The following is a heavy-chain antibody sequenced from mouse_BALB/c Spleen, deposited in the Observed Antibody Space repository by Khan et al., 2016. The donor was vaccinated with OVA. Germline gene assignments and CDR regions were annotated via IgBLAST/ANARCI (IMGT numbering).Heavy chain of an antibody. J-gene: IGHJ2*01. D-gene: IGHD1-1*01. Sequence: QVQLKESGAELVKAGASVKMSCKASGYTFTSYWMHWVKQRLGKGLEWFAETNPTNGRTYYNEKFKSKSTLTVDKSSSTAYMLLSGPTFEDSAGDYSARIKKVVATYFDYWGEGTTLTVSS. CDR3: ARIKKVVATYFDY. CDR1: GYTFTSYW. V-gene: IGHV1S81*02. CDR2: TNPTNGRT.